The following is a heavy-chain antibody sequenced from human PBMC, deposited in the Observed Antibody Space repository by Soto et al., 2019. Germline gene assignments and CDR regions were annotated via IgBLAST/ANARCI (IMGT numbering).Heavy chain of an antibody. CDR1: GCSISSSSSY. D-gene: IGHD5-12*01. V-gene: IGHV4-39*01. Sequence: SETLSLTYTFSGCSISSSSSYWGWYRQPPGKGLEWIGSIYYSGSTYYNPSLKSRVTISVGTSRTQFSMNLRPVTSEDTAVYYCARRGGGYRGYVSYYYMDVWGKGATDTVTS. CDR3: ARRGGGYRGYVSYYYMDV. J-gene: IGHJ6*03. CDR2: IYYSGST.